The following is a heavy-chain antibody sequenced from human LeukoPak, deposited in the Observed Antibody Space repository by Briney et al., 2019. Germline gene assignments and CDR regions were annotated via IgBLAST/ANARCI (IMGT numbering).Heavy chain of an antibody. CDR3: TRHGDYSYCYYGRDV. CDR2: IRSKDNRYAT. J-gene: IGHJ6*02. CDR1: RFNFSGYA. D-gene: IGHD4-17*01. V-gene: IGHV3-73*01. Sequence: PGEALRHSCGAPRFNFSGYAMHWVRQASGKGLEWVDRIRSKDNRYATAYAESVQGSFTISRDDSKNTAYLQMNSLKSEDTAVYYCTRHGDYSYCYYGRDVWGQGPRDSVSS.